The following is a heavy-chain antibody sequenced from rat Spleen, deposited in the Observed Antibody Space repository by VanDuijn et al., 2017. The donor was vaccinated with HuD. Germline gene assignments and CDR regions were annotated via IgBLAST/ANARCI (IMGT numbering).Heavy chain of an antibody. CDR2: ISYDGGNT. Sequence: EVQLVESDGGLVQPGRSLKLSCAASGLTFSDYYMAWVRQAPTQGLEWVATISYDGGNTYYRDSVKGRFTISRDNAKSTLYLQMDSLRSEDTATYYCASRTANWFAYWGQGTLVTVSS. CDR3: ASRTANWFAY. D-gene: IGHD5-1*01. J-gene: IGHJ3*01. V-gene: IGHV5-29*01. CDR1: GLTFSDYY.